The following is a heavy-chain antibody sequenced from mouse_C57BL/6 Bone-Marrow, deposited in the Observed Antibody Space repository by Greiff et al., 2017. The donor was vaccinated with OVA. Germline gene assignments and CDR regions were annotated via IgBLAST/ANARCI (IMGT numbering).Heavy chain of an antibody. CDR3: ARILFITTAFDY. V-gene: IGHV2-2*01. J-gene: IGHJ2*01. Sequence: VKLMESGPGLVQPSQSLSITCTVSGFSLTSYGVHWVRQSPGKGLEWLGVIWSGGSTDYNAAFISRLSISKDNSQSQVFFKMNSLQADDTAIYYCARILFITTAFDYWGQGTTLTVSS. D-gene: IGHD1-1*01. CDR1: GFSLTSYG. CDR2: IWSGGST.